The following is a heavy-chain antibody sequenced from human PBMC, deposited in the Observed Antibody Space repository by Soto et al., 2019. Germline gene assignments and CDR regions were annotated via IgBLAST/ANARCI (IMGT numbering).Heavy chain of an antibody. CDR2: IYPGDSDT. V-gene: IGHV5-51*01. CDR1: GYSFTSYW. Sequence: GASLKISCKGSGYSFTSYWIGWLRQMPGKGLEWMGIIYPGDSDTRYSPSFQGQVTISADKSISTAYLQWSSLKASDTAMYYCARHLLQNWFDPWGQGTLVTVSS. D-gene: IGHD3-22*01. J-gene: IGHJ5*02. CDR3: ARHLLQNWFDP.